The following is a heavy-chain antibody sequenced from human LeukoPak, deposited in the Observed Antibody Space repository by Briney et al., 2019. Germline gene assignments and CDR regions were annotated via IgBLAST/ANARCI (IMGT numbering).Heavy chain of an antibody. CDR1: GGSISSYY. V-gene: IGHV4-59*01. D-gene: IGHD5-18*01. CDR2: IYYSGST. CDR3: ARGSGVTGYYYGMDV. Sequence: SETLSLTCTVSGGSISSYYWSWIRQPPGKGLEWIGYIYYSGSTNCNPSLKSRVTISVDTSKNQFSLKLSSVTAADTAVYYCARGSGVTGYYYGMDVWGQGTTVTVSS. J-gene: IGHJ6*02.